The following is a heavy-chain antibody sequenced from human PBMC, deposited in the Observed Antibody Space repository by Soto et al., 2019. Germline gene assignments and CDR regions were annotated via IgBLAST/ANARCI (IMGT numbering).Heavy chain of an antibody. CDR3: TTTRLGYSGYESGGYYYYYYMDV. Sequence: GGSLRLSCAASGFTFSGSAMHWVRQASGKGLEWVGRIRSKDNSYATAYAASVKGRFTISRDDSKNTAYLQMNSLKTEDKDVNYCTTTRLGYSGYESGGYYYYYYMDVWGKGTTVTVSS. CDR1: GFTFSGSA. V-gene: IGHV3-73*01. D-gene: IGHD5-12*01. CDR2: IRSKDNSYAT. J-gene: IGHJ6*03.